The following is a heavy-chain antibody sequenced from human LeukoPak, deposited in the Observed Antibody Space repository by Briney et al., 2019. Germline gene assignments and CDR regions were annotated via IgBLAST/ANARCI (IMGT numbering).Heavy chain of an antibody. CDR2: INSDGSAT. Sequence: GGSLRLSCAASGFTFSSYWMLWVRQAPGKGLVWVSRINSDGSATIYADSVKGRCTISRDNAKNTLYLQMNSLRAEDTAVYYCARDTAPRAAAGVDYWGQGTLVTVSS. CDR3: ARDTAPRAAAGVDY. D-gene: IGHD6-13*01. J-gene: IGHJ4*02. CDR1: GFTFSSYW. V-gene: IGHV3-74*01.